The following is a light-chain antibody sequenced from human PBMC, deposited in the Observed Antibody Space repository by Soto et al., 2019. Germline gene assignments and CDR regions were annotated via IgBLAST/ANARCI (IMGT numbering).Light chain of an antibody. CDR1: QSVSTN. CDR2: GAS. V-gene: IGKV3-15*01. CDR3: QQYNNWPSFT. J-gene: IGKJ2*01. Sequence: EIVMTQSPATLSVSPGERATLSCRASQSVSTNLAWYQQKPGQAPRLLFYGASTRATGIPARFSGSGSGTEFTLTISSLQYEDFAVYYCQQYNNWPSFTFGQGTKLEIK.